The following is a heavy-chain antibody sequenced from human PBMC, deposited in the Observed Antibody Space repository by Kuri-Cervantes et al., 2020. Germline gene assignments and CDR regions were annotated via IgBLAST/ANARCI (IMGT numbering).Heavy chain of an antibody. D-gene: IGHD6-19*01. V-gene: IGHV3-13*01. Sequence: GGSLRLSCAASGFTFSSYDMHWVRQATGEGLEWVSGIGTAGDTYYPGSVKGRFTISRENAKNSMYLQMNSLRAEDTALYYCARVNVGYSSGWSVDYWGQGTLVTVSS. J-gene: IGHJ4*02. CDR2: IGTAGDT. CDR1: GFTFSSYD. CDR3: ARVNVGYSSGWSVDY.